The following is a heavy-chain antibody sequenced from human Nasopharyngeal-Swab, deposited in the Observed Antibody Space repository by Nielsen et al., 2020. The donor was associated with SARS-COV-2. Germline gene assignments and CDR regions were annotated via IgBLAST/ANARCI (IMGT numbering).Heavy chain of an antibody. Sequence: VRQAPGKGLEWVAVILYDGSNKYYADSVKGRFTISRDNSKNTLYLQMNSLRAEDTAVYYCASNGIRFLEWLLAQPLDYWGQGTLVTVSS. J-gene: IGHJ4*02. CDR2: ILYDGSNK. CDR3: ASNGIRFLEWLLAQPLDY. D-gene: IGHD3-3*01. V-gene: IGHV3-30*03.